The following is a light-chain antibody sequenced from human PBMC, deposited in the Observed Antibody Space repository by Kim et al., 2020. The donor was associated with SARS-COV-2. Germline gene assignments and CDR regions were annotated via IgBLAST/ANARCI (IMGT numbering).Light chain of an antibody. Sequence: ASLGNRVTITCRASQDINNYVAWYQQKQGKVPKLLIYGPSTLQSGVPSRFSGRGSGTDFTLTISSLQPEDVATYYCQKCNSAPLTFGGGTKVDIK. V-gene: IGKV1-27*01. CDR1: QDINNY. CDR2: GPS. CDR3: QKCNSAPLT. J-gene: IGKJ4*01.